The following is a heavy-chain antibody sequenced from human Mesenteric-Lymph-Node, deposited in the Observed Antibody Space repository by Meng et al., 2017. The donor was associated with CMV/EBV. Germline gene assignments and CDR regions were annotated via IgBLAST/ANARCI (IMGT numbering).Heavy chain of an antibody. CDR3: AKGPLYDF. CDR2: ISGSGGST. D-gene: IGHD3-3*01. Sequence: GESLKISCAASGFTFSSYAISWVRQAPGKGLEWVSAISGSGGSTYYADSVKGRFTISRDNSKNTLYLQMNSLRAEDTAVYYCAKGPLYDFWGQGTLVTVSS. J-gene: IGHJ4*02. V-gene: IGHV3-23*01. CDR1: GFTFSSYA.